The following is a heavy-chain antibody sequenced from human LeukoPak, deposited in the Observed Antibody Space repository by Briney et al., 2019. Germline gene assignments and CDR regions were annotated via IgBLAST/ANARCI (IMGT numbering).Heavy chain of an antibody. Sequence: GGSLRLSCAASGFTFSSYALSWVRRAPGKGLEWVSSISGSAYSTYYADSVKGRFTISRDNSKNTLYLQMNSLRAEDTAVYYCAKALYYYDSSSYYDFDYWGQGTLVTVSS. J-gene: IGHJ4*02. CDR2: ISGSAYST. V-gene: IGHV3-23*01. CDR1: GFTFSSYA. D-gene: IGHD3-22*01. CDR3: AKALYYYDSSSYYDFDY.